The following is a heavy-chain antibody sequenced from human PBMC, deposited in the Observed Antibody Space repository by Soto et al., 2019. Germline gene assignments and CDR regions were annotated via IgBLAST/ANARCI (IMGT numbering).Heavy chain of an antibody. CDR1: GFTFSSYA. CDR2: ISGSGGST. D-gene: IGHD3-3*01. Sequence: VVSLRLSCAASGFTFSSYAMSWVRQAPWKGLEWVSAISGSGGSTYYADSVKGRFTISRDNSKNTLYLQMNSLRAEDTAVYYCAKSFGSGGVAWFDPWGQGTLVTVSS. V-gene: IGHV3-23*01. CDR3: AKSFGSGGVAWFDP. J-gene: IGHJ5*02.